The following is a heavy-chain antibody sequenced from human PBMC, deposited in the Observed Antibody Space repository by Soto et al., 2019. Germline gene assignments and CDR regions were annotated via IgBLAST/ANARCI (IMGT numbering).Heavy chain of an antibody. V-gene: IGHV1-2*04. Sequence: ASVKVSCKASGYTFTGYYMHWVRQAPGQGLEWMGWINPNSVGTNYAQKFQGWVTMTRDTSISTAYMELSRLRSDDTAVYYCARAKMTTFLKYPNYYFDYWGQGTLVTVSS. J-gene: IGHJ4*02. CDR3: ARAKMTTFLKYPNYYFDY. CDR2: INPNSVGT. D-gene: IGHD3-16*01. CDR1: GYTFTGYY.